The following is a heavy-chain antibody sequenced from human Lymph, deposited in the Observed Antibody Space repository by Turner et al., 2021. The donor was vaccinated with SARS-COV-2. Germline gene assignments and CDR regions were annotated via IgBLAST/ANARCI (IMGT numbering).Heavy chain of an antibody. CDR3: ARDLPLYGTNSDEYFQH. CDR1: GFTFSNYG. V-gene: IGHV3-33*01. J-gene: IGHJ1*01. D-gene: IGHD2-8*01. Sequence: QVQLVESGGGVVQPGGSLRLSCAASGFTFSNYGMHCVSQALGKGLEWVAVIWYDGSNKYYADSVKGRFTISRDNSKNTLYLQMNSLRAEDTAVYYCARDLPLYGTNSDEYFQHWGQGTLVTVSS. CDR2: IWYDGSNK.